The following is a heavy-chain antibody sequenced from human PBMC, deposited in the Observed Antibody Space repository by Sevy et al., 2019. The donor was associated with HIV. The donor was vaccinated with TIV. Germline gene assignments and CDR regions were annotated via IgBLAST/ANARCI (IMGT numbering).Heavy chain of an antibody. Sequence: GGSLRLSCVASEFTLSNYWMHWVRQGPGKGLVWVSRINSDGTSRSYADFVEGRFTISRDNAENTLYLQMNSLRVEDTAVYYCARSDSLQTPQPDSWGQGTMVTVSS. V-gene: IGHV3-74*01. D-gene: IGHD2-21*01. CDR2: INSDGTSR. CDR3: ARSDSLQTPQPDS. J-gene: IGHJ4*02. CDR1: EFTLSNYW.